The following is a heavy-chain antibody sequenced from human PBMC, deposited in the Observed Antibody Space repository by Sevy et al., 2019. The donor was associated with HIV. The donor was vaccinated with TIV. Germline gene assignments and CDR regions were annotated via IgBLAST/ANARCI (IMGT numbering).Heavy chain of an antibody. CDR3: AREPFAVAGGYDAFDI. D-gene: IGHD6-19*01. J-gene: IGHJ3*02. Sequence: ASVKVSCKASGGTFSSYAISWVRQAPGQGLEWMGGIIPIFGTANYAQKFQGRVTITADESTSIAYMELSSLKSEDTDVYYCAREPFAVAGGYDAFDIWGKGTMVTVSS. CDR1: GGTFSSYA. V-gene: IGHV1-69*13. CDR2: IIPIFGTA.